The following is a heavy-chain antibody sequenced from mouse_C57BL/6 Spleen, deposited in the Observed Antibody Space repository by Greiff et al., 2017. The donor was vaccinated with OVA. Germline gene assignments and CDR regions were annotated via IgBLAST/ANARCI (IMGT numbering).Heavy chain of an antibody. CDR2: INPNYGTT. J-gene: IGHJ2*01. Sequence: EVQLQQSGPELVKPGASVKISCKASGYSFTDYNMNWVKQSNGKSLEWIGVINPNYGTTSYNQKFKGKATLTVDQSSSTAYMQLNSLTSEDSAVYYCASSRFSASVVAFDYWGQGTTLTVSS. CDR1: GYSFTDYN. CDR3: ASSRFSASVVAFDY. D-gene: IGHD1-1*01. V-gene: IGHV1-39*01.